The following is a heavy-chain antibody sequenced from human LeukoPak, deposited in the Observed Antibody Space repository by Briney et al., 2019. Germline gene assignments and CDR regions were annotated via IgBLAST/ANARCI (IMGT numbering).Heavy chain of an antibody. D-gene: IGHD6-6*01. CDR3: ARHAFIEYSIPY. J-gene: IGHJ4*02. CDR1: GRSISSYY. CDR2: IYYSGST. V-gene: IGHV4-59*08. Sequence: SETLSLTCTVSGRSISSYYWSWIRQPPGKGLEWIGYIYYSGSTNYNPSLKSRVTISVDTSKNQFSLKLSSVTAADTAVYYCARHAFIEYSIPYWGQGTLVTVSS.